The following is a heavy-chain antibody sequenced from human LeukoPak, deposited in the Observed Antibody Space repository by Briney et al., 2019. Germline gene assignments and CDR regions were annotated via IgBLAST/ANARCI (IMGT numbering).Heavy chain of an antibody. Sequence: PSETLSLTCTVSGGSISSYYWSWIRQPPGKGLEWIGYIYYSGSTNYNPSLKSRVTISVDTSKNQFSLKLSSVTAADTAVYYCARGGSGYQSNWFDPWGQGTLVTVST. J-gene: IGHJ5*02. CDR2: IYYSGST. CDR3: ARGGSGYQSNWFDP. D-gene: IGHD3-22*01. CDR1: GGSISSYY. V-gene: IGHV4-59*01.